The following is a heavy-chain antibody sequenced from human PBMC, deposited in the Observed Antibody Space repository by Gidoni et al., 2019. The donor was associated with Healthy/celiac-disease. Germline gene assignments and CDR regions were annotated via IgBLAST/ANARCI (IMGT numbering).Heavy chain of an antibody. V-gene: IGHV4-39*01. CDR2: IYYSGST. J-gene: IGHJ4*02. CDR3: ARHVSLYGYSYGYFYFDY. CDR1: GGSISSSRYY. D-gene: IGHD5-18*01. Sequence: QLQLQESGPGLVKPSETLSLTCTVSGGSISSSRYYWGWIRQPPGKGLEWIGSIYYSGSTYYNPSLKSRVTISVDTSKNQFSLKLSSVTAADTAVYYCARHVSLYGYSYGYFYFDYWGQGTLVTVSS.